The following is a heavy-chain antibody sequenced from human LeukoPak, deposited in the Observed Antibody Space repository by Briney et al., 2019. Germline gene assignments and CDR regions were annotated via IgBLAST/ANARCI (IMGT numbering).Heavy chain of an antibody. CDR2: ISAYNVNT. CDR3: ARPTSVVVVAASPLTPPWFEP. V-gene: IGHV1-18*04. CDR1: GYTFTSYG. D-gene: IGHD2-15*01. Sequence: ASVKVSCKASGYTFTSYGISWVRQAPGQGLEWGGWISAYNVNTNYAQKLQGRVTMTTDTSTSTAYMELRSLRSDETAVYYCARPTSVVVVAASPLTPPWFEPWGQGTLVTVSS. J-gene: IGHJ5*02.